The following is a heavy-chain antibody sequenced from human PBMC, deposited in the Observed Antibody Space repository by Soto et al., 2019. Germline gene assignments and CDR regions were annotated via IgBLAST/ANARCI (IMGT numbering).Heavy chain of an antibody. CDR3: AQDSGGHLYYHYGMDV. V-gene: IGHV3-23*01. D-gene: IGHD3-10*01. J-gene: IGHJ6*02. CDR1: GFNFSIYA. Sequence: GGSLGVACAAFGFNFSIYAMGWVRQAPGKGLEWVSAISGSGGSTYYADSVKGRFTISRDNSKNTLYLEMNSLRAEDTAVYYCAQDSGGHLYYHYGMDVWGQGTTVTVSS. CDR2: ISGSGGST.